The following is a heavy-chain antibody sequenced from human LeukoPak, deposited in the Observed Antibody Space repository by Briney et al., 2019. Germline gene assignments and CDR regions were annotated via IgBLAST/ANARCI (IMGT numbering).Heavy chain of an antibody. Sequence: GGSLRLSCAASGFTFDDYAMHWVRQAPGKGLEWVAFIRYDGSNKYYADSVKGRFTISRDNSKNTLYLQMNSLRAEDTAVYYCAKELGDFWSGYYMAFDIWGQGTMVTVSS. V-gene: IGHV3-30*02. D-gene: IGHD3-3*01. J-gene: IGHJ3*02. CDR3: AKELGDFWSGYYMAFDI. CDR2: IRYDGSNK. CDR1: GFTFDDYA.